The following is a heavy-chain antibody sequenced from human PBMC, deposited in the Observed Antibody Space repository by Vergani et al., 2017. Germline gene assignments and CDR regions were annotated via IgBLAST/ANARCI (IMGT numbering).Heavy chain of an antibody. Sequence: QVQLVESGGGVVQPGRSLRLSCAASGFTFSSYGMHWVRQAPGKGLEWVAVIWYDGSNKYYADSVKGRFTISRDNSKNTLYLQMNSLRAEDTAVYYCAKSGGLVRMGDYYYGMDVWGQGTTVTVSS. D-gene: IGHD6-6*01. CDR3: AKSGGLVRMGDYYYGMDV. CDR2: IWYDGSNK. V-gene: IGHV3-33*06. J-gene: IGHJ6*02. CDR1: GFTFSSYG.